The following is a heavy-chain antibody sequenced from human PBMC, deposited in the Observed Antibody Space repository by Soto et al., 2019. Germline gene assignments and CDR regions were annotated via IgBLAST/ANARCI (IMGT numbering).Heavy chain of an antibody. Sequence: QLQLQESGPGLVKPSETLSLTCTVSGGSISSSSYYWGWIRQPPGKGLEWIGSIYYSGSTYYNSSLQSRGTISVDTTKNQFPLKLSSVTAAATAVYYCARRYSSSWIYFDYWGQGTLVTVSS. CDR1: GGSISSSSYY. CDR2: IYYSGST. J-gene: IGHJ4*02. D-gene: IGHD6-13*01. V-gene: IGHV4-39*01. CDR3: ARRYSSSWIYFDY.